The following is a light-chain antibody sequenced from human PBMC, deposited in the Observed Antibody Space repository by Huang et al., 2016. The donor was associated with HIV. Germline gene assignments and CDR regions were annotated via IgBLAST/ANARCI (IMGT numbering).Light chain of an antibody. Sequence: DIVLTQSPATLSLSPGERATLSCRARQSVSNYLAWYQQKPGQAPRLLIYEISSRATGSPPRFSGSGSGTDFTLTISSLEPEDFAVYYCQQRYSSWTFGQGTKVEIK. CDR2: EIS. V-gene: IGKV3-11*01. CDR1: QSVSNY. J-gene: IGKJ1*01. CDR3: QQRYSSWT.